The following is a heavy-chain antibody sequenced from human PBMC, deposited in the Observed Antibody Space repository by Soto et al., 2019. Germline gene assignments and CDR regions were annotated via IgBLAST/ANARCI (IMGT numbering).Heavy chain of an antibody. CDR3: ARQIYDSDTGPNFQYYFDS. D-gene: IGHD3-22*01. J-gene: IGHJ4*02. V-gene: IGHV5-10-1*01. CDR2: IDPSDSQT. Sequence: GESLKISCKGSGYSFAGYWITWVRQKPGKVLEWMGRIDPSDSQTYYSPSFRGHVTISVTKSITTVFLQWSSLRASDTAMYYCARQIYDSDTGPNFQYYFDSWDQGTPVTVSS. CDR1: GYSFAGYW.